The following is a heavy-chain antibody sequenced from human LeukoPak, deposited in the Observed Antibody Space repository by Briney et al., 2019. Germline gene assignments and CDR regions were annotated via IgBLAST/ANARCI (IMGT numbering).Heavy chain of an antibody. Sequence: GGPLRLSCAANGSNFSNAWMSWFRPAPGKGLESSSRIKTKTDSGTTLYTALVKGRFTISRDDSKNTLYLHMNSLKTEDTAVYYCTTDGWWDYWGQGTLVTVSS. CDR3: TTDGWWDY. CDR1: GSNFSNAW. D-gene: IGHD6-19*01. J-gene: IGHJ4*02. V-gene: IGHV3-15*01. CDR2: IKTKTDSGTT.